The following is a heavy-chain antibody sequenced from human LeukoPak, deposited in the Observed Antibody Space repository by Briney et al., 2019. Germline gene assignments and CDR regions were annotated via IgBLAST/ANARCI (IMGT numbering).Heavy chain of an antibody. Sequence: PSETLSLTCAVYGGSFSGYYWSWIRQPPGKGLEWIGEINHSGSTNYNPPLKSRVTISVDTSKKQFSLKLSSVSAADTAVYYCARGTRTFDPWGQGTLVTVSS. CDR1: GGSFSGYY. J-gene: IGHJ5*02. CDR3: ARGTRTFDP. D-gene: IGHD2-2*01. CDR2: INHSGST. V-gene: IGHV4-34*01.